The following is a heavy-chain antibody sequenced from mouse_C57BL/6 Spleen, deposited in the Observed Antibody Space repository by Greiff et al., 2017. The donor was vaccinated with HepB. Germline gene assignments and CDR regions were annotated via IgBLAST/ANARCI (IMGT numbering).Heavy chain of an antibody. CDR2: IDPSDSYT. J-gene: IGHJ3*01. CDR1: GYTFTSYW. CDR3: ARPYGNGRAWFAY. D-gene: IGHD2-10*02. V-gene: IGHV1-69*01. Sequence: VQLQQSGAELVMPGASVKLSCKASGYTFTSYWMHRVKQRPGQGLEWIGEIDPSDSYTNYNQKFKGKSTLTVDKSSSTAYMQLSSLTSEDSAVYYCARPYGNGRAWFAYWGQGTLVTVSA.